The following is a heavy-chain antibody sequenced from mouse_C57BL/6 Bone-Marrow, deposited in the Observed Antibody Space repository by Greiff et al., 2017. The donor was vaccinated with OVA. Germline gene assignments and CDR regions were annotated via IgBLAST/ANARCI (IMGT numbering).Heavy chain of an antibody. CDR2: INPNNGGT. J-gene: IGHJ2*01. V-gene: IGHV1-26*01. CDR1: GYTFTDYY. CDR3: ARERGNYYSPFDY. D-gene: IGHD2-12*01. Sequence: EVQLQQSGPELVKPGASVKISCKASGYTFTDYYMNWVKQSHGKSLEWIGDINPNNGGTSYNQKFKGKATLTVDKSSSTAYMELRSLTSEDSAVYYCARERGNYYSPFDYWGQGTTLTVSS.